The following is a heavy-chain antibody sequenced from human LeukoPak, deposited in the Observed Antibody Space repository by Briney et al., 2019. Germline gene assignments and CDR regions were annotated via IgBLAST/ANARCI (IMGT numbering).Heavy chain of an antibody. D-gene: IGHD3-22*01. V-gene: IGHV3-11*04. CDR2: ISSSGSTI. CDR1: GFTFSDYY. CDR3: ARDADYYDSSGSDY. J-gene: IGHJ4*02. Sequence: GGSLRLSCAASGFTFSDYYMSWIRQAPGKGLERVSYISSSGSTIYYADSVKGRFTISRDNAKNSLYLQMNSLRAEDTAVYYCARDADYYDSSGSDYWGQRTLVTVSS.